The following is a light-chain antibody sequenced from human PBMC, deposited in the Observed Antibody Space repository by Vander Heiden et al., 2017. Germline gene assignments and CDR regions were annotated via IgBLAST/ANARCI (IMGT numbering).Light chain of an antibody. Sequence: EIVLTQSPGTLSLSPGERATLSCRASQSVSTRYLAWYQQKPGQAPRLLIYGASCRATGIPDRFSGSGSETNFTLTISRLEPEDCAVYYCQQYGSSRTFDQGTKVEIK. CDR2: GAS. V-gene: IGKV3-20*01. J-gene: IGKJ1*01. CDR3: QQYGSSRT. CDR1: QSVSTRY.